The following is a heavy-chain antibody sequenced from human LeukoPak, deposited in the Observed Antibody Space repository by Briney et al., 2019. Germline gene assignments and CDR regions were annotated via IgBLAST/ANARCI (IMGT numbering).Heavy chain of an antibody. V-gene: IGHV3-66*01. CDR1: GFTVSANY. D-gene: IGHD6-13*01. J-gene: IGHJ4*02. CDR2: VYSGGST. Sequence: GGSLRLSCAASGFTVSANYMTWVRQAPGKGLEWVSVVYSGGSTYYADSVQGRFTISRDSSKNTLYLQMNSLRAEDTAVYYCALGDPSSSWGQGTLVTVSS. CDR3: ALGDPSSS.